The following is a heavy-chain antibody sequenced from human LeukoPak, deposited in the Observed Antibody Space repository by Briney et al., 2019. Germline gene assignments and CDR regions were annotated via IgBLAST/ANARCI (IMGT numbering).Heavy chain of an antibody. CDR2: LSGSGGTT. Sequence: QPGGSLRLSCAASGFTFSSYAMAWVRQAPGKGLEWVSVLSGSGGTTYYADSVRGRFTISRDNYRNTLYLQMSSLTAEDTAVYYCARDPNGDYIGAFEFWGHGTMVTVSS. CDR3: ARDPNGDYIGAFEF. D-gene: IGHD4-17*01. J-gene: IGHJ3*01. V-gene: IGHV3-23*01. CDR1: GFTFSSYA.